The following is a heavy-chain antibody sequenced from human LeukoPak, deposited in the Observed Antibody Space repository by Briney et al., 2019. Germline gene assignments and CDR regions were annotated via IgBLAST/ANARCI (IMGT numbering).Heavy chain of an antibody. D-gene: IGHD5-24*01. Sequence: SETLSLTCAVYGGSFSGYYWSWIRQPPGKGLEWIGEINHSGSTNYNPSLKSRVTISVDTSKNQFSLKLSSVTAADTAVYSCARDGYNSIDYWGQGTLVIVSS. CDR1: GGSFSGYY. J-gene: IGHJ4*02. V-gene: IGHV4-34*01. CDR3: ARDGYNSIDY. CDR2: INHSGST.